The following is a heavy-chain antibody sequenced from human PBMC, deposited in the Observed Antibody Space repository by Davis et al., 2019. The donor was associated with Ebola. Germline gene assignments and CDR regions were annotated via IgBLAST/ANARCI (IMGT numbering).Heavy chain of an antibody. D-gene: IGHD3/OR15-3a*01. CDR3: ARDPGLSYGMDV. V-gene: IGHV1-69*06. Sequence: SVKVSCKASGGTFSSYAISWVRQAPGQGLEWMGGIIPIFGTANYAQKFQGRVTITADKSTSTAYMELSSLRSEDTAVYYCARDPGLSYGMDVWGQGTTVTVSS. CDR1: GGTFSSYA. J-gene: IGHJ6*02. CDR2: IIPIFGTA.